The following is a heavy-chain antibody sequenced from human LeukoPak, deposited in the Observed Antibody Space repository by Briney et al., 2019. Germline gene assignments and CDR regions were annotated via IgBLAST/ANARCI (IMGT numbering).Heavy chain of an antibody. J-gene: IGHJ3*02. CDR3: ARAGCSGGSCYPLGAFDI. CDR1: GGSISSSNW. Sequence: PSETLSLTCAVSGGSISSSNWWSWVRPPPGKGLEWIGEIYHSGSTNYNPSLKSRVTISVDKSKNQFSLKLSSVTAADTAVYYCARAGCSGGSCYPLGAFDIWGQGTMVTVSS. V-gene: IGHV4-4*02. CDR2: IYHSGST. D-gene: IGHD2-15*01.